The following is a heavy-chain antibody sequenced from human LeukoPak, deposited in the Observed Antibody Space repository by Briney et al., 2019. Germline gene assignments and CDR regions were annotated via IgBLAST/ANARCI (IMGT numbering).Heavy chain of an antibody. CDR3: ASNTGTVFDY. V-gene: IGHV4-39*07. D-gene: IGHD7-27*01. CDR1: GGSISSSSYY. Sequence: SETLSLTCTVSGGSISSSSYYWGWIRQPPGKGLEWIGSIYYSGSTYYNPSLKSRVTISLEMSKHQFSLDLTSVTAADTAVYYCASNTGTVFDYWGQGALVTVSS. J-gene: IGHJ4*02. CDR2: IYYSGST.